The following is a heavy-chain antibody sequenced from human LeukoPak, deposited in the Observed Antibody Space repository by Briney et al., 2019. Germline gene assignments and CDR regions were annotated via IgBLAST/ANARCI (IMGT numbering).Heavy chain of an antibody. J-gene: IGHJ3*02. CDR1: GGSIGSYY. D-gene: IGHD3-22*01. CDR3: ARRSPESYYDDDAFDI. Sequence: SETLSLTCTVSGGSIGSYYWSWIRQPAGKGLEWIGRIYTSGSTNYNPSPKSRVTMSVDTSKNQFSLKLSSVTAADTAVYYCARRSPESYYDDDAFDIWGQGTMVTVSS. V-gene: IGHV4-4*07. CDR2: IYTSGST.